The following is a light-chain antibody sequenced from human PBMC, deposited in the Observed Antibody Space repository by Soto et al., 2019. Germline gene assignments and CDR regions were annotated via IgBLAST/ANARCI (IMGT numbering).Light chain of an antibody. CDR2: DNN. J-gene: IGLJ2*01. Sequence: QSVLTQPPSVSGAPGQRVTISCTGSSSNIGALYDVNWYQQLPGTAPKLLIYDNNNRPSGVPDRFSGSKSGTSASLAITGLQAEDEADYYCQSYDNSLSGHVVFGRGTKVTVL. CDR3: QSYDNSLSGHVV. CDR1: SSNIGALYD. V-gene: IGLV1-40*01.